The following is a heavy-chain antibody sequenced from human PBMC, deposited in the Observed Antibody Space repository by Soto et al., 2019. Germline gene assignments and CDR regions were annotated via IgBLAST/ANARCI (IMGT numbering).Heavy chain of an antibody. Sequence: GGSLRLSCAASGFTVSSNYMSWVRQAPGKGLEWVSVIYSGGSTYYADSVKGRFTISRDNSKNTLYLQMNSLRAEDTAVYSCARYCSSTSCSGDAFDIWGQGTMVTVSS. J-gene: IGHJ3*02. CDR1: GFTVSSNY. CDR3: ARYCSSTSCSGDAFDI. CDR2: IYSGGST. V-gene: IGHV3-53*01. D-gene: IGHD2-2*01.